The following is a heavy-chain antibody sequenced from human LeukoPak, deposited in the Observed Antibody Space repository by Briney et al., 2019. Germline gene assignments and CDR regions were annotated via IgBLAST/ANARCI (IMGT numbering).Heavy chain of an antibody. Sequence: GGSLRLSCAASGFTFSSYSMNWVRQAPGKGLEWVSSISSSSSYIYYADSVKGRFTISRDNAKNSLYLQMNSLRAEDTAVYYCARVGTRGVAKGYYFDYWGQGTPLTVSS. J-gene: IGHJ4*02. CDR2: ISSSSSYI. CDR1: GFTFSSYS. D-gene: IGHD3-10*01. CDR3: ARVGTRGVAKGYYFDY. V-gene: IGHV3-21*01.